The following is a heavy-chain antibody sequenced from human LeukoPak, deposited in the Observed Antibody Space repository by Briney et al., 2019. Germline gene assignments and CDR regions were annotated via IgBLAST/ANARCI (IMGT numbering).Heavy chain of an antibody. V-gene: IGHV1-2*02. CDR2: INPNSGGT. Sequence: ASVKVSCKASGYTFTGYYMHWVRQAPGQGLEWMGWINPNSGGTNYAQKFQGRVTMTRDTSISTAYMELSRLRSDDTAVYYCARAYDYVWGSYRILGYWGQGTLVTVSS. CDR1: GYTFTGYY. CDR3: ARAYDYVWGSYRILGY. J-gene: IGHJ4*02. D-gene: IGHD3-16*02.